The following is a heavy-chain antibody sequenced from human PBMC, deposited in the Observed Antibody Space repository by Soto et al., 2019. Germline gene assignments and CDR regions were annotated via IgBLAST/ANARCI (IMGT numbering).Heavy chain of an antibody. V-gene: IGHV4-30-2*01. D-gene: IGHD6-13*01. CDR2: IYHSGST. CDR3: ASAGPIAAED. Sequence: QLQLQESGSGLVKPSQTLSLTCAVSGGSISSGGYSWSWIRQPPGKGLEWIGYIYHSGSTYYNPSLKSRVTIPVDSSKNQFSLKLSSVTAADTAVYYCASAGPIAAEDWGQGPLVTVSS. CDR1: GGSISSGGYS. J-gene: IGHJ4*02.